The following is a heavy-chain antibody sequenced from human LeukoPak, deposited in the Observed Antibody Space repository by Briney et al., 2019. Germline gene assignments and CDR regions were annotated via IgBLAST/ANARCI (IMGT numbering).Heavy chain of an antibody. J-gene: IGHJ6*03. Sequence: PSETLSLTCAVYGGSFSGYYWSWIRQPPGKGLEWIGEINHSGSTNYNPSLKSRVTISVDTSKNQFSLKLSSVTAADTAVYYCARRRGRGSPYYYYMDVWGKGTTVTISS. CDR3: ARRRGRGSPYYYYMDV. CDR1: GGSFSGYY. V-gene: IGHV4-34*01. CDR2: INHSGST. D-gene: IGHD1-26*01.